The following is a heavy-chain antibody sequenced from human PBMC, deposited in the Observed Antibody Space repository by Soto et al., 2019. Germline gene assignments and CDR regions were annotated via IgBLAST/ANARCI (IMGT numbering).Heavy chain of an antibody. CDR2: IIPIFGTA. CDR3: ARSPTYYYDSSGHQPNYDYGMDV. V-gene: IGHV1-69*01. CDR1: GGTFSSYA. J-gene: IGHJ6*02. Sequence: QVQLVQSGAEVKKPGSSVKVSCKASGGTFSSYAISWVRQAPGQVLEWMGGIIPIFGTANYAQKFQGRVTITADESTSTAYMELSSLRSEDTAVYYCARSPTYYYDSSGHQPNYDYGMDVWGQGTTVTVSS. D-gene: IGHD3-22*01.